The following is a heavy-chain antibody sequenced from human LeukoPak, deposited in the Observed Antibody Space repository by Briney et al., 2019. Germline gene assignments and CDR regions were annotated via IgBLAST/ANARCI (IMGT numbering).Heavy chain of an antibody. Sequence: ASVRVSCKASGYTFTSYAMNWVRQAPGQGLEWMGWINTNTGNPTYAQGFTGRFVFSLDTSVSTAYLQISSLKAEDTAVYYCARASNGKWQQLVPWGYWGQGTLVTVSS. CDR2: INTNTGNP. V-gene: IGHV7-4-1*02. J-gene: IGHJ4*02. CDR3: ARASNGKWQQLVPWGY. CDR1: GYTFTSYA. D-gene: IGHD6-13*01.